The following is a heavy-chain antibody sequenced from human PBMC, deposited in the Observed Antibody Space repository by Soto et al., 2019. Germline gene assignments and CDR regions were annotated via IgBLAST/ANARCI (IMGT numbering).Heavy chain of an antibody. J-gene: IGHJ3*02. Sequence: VASVKVSCKASGYIFSTYGIGWVRQAPGQGLEWMGWISAYNGNTDYAQKLQGRVTVTTDTSTSTAYMELRSLGSDDTAVYYCARGTRFDAFDIWGQGTMVTVSS. CDR3: ARGTRFDAFDI. D-gene: IGHD1-1*01. CDR1: GYIFSTYG. CDR2: ISAYNGNT. V-gene: IGHV1-18*01.